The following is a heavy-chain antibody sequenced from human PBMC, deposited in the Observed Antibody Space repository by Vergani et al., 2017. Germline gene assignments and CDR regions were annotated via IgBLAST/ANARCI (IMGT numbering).Heavy chain of an antibody. D-gene: IGHD2-2*01. CDR1: GFTFSSYG. J-gene: IGHJ3*02. CDR2: IWYDGSNK. CDR3: ASCSSTSRYHSAFDI. V-gene: IGHV3-33*01. Sequence: QVQLVESGGGVVQPGRSLRLSCAASGFTFSSYGMHWVRQAPGKGLEWVAVIWYDGSNKYYADSVKGRFTISRDNSKNTLYLQMNSLSAEDTAVYYCASCSSTSRYHSAFDIWGQGTMVTVSS.